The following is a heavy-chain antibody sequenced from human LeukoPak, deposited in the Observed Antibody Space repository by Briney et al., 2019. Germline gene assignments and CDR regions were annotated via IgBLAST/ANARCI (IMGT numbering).Heavy chain of an antibody. CDR3: ARGLTRLYYYDSSGYFDY. J-gene: IGHJ4*02. V-gene: IGHV4-34*01. D-gene: IGHD3-22*01. CDR1: GGSFSGYY. CDR2: INHSGST. Sequence: PSETLSLTCAVYGGSFSGYYWSWIRQPPGKGLEWIGEINHSGSTNHNPSLKSRVTISVDTSKNQFSLKLSSVTAADTAVYYCARGLTRLYYYDSSGYFDYWGQGTLVTVSS.